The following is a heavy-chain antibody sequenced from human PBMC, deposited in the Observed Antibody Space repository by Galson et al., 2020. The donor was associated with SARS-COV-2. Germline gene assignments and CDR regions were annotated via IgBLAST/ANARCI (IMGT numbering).Heavy chain of an antibody. CDR1: GFTFSSYG. D-gene: IGHD6-19*01. Sequence: GGSLRLSCAASGFTFSSYGMHWVRQAPGKGLEWVAVIWYDGSNKYYADSVKARFTISRDNSKNTLYLQMNSLRAEDTAVYYCARESPVAGPLDVWGQGTTVTVSS. V-gene: IGHV3-33*01. CDR3: ARESPVAGPLDV. J-gene: IGHJ6*02. CDR2: IWYDGSNK.